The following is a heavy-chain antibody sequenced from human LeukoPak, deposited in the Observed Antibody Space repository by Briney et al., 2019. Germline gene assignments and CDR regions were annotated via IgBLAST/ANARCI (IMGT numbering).Heavy chain of an antibody. V-gene: IGHV1-69*13. Sequence: GASVKVSCKASGYTFTSYGISWVRQALGQGLEWMGGIIPIFGTANYAQKFQGRVTITADESTSTAYMELSSLRSEDTAVYYCARDGGITIFGVLESHYYYYYMDVWGKGTTVTVSS. CDR2: IIPIFGTA. J-gene: IGHJ6*03. CDR1: GYTFTSYG. CDR3: ARDGGITIFGVLESHYYYYYMDV. D-gene: IGHD3-3*01.